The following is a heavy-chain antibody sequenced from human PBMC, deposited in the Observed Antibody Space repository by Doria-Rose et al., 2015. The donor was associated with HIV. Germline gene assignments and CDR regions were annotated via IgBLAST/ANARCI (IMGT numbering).Heavy chain of an antibody. J-gene: IGHJ2*01. CDR1: SGSFSGYY. CDR2: INHRERT. CDR3: AREMATIRHGVSSWSLDL. Sequence: PHGGAGLLKPSETLSLTCAVYSGSFSGYYWSWICQPPGKGLEWIGEINHRERTNYNPSFKSQVTKSVETAKNQFSLKLSSVTAADTAVNYGAREMATIRHGVSSWSLDLWGRGTLVTVST. D-gene: IGHD3-3*01. V-gene: IGHV4-34*01.